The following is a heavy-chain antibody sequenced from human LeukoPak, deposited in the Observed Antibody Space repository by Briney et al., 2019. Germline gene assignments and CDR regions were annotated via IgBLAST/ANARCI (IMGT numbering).Heavy chain of an antibody. V-gene: IGHV4-38-2*02. CDR3: ASQIAAAQEDY. J-gene: IGHJ4*02. D-gene: IGHD6-13*01. Sequence: SETLSLTCTVSGYSISSGYYWGWIRQPPGKGVEWIGSIYHSGSTYYNPSLKSRVTISVDTSKNQFSLKLSSVTAADTAVYYCASQIAAAQEDYWGQGTLVTVSS. CDR2: IYHSGST. CDR1: GYSISSGYY.